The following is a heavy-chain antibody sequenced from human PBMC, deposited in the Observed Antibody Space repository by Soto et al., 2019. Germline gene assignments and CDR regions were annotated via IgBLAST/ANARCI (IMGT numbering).Heavy chain of an antibody. CDR1: GFSLSTSGVG. D-gene: IGHD2-15*01. V-gene: IGHV2-5*02. CDR2: IFWDDDE. CDR3: AHRTYCSGGSCYDY. J-gene: IGHJ4*02. Sequence: QITLKESGPTLVKPTQTLTLTCTFSGFSLSTSGVGVGWIRQPPGEALEWLAIIFWDDDERYNPSLMTRLTITKDTTNNQVCLTMTNMDPADTATYYCAHRTYCSGGSCYDYWGQGTLVTVSS.